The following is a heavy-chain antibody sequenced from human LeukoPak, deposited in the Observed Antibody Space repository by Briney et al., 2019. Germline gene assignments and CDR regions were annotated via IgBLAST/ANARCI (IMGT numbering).Heavy chain of an antibody. CDR2: ISSYDGNT. V-gene: IGHV1-18*01. J-gene: IGHJ4*02. CDR3: ARDAYGSGKGYFDY. Sequence: ASVKVSCKASGYAFSSYGFSWVRQAPGQGLEWMGWISSYDGNTKSVEKLQGRVTMTTDTSTSTAYMELRSLRSDDTAVYYCARDAYGSGKGYFDYWGQGTLVTVSS. D-gene: IGHD3-10*01. CDR1: GYAFSSYG.